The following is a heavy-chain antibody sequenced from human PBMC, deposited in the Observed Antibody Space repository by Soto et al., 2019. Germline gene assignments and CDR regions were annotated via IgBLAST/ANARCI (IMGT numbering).Heavy chain of an antibody. V-gene: IGHV3-23*01. CDR2: ISGSVCST. Sequence: PGGSLRLSCAASGFTFSSYAMSWVRHAPGKGLEWVSAISGSVCSTYYADSVKGRFTISRDNSKNTLYLQMNSLRAEDTVVYYCAKDPRYSSGNFDPWGQGTLVTVSS. CDR1: GFTFSSYA. D-gene: IGHD6-19*01. CDR3: AKDPRYSSGNFDP. J-gene: IGHJ5*02.